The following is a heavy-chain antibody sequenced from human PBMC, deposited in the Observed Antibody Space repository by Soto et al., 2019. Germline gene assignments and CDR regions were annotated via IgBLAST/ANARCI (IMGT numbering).Heavy chain of an antibody. Sequence: PGGSLRLSCAASGFTFSDYYMGWIRQAPGKGLEWVSYISSSGSTIYYADSVKGRFTISRDNAKNSLYLQMNSLRAEDTAVYCCARERYCSGDSCYSDAFDIWGQGTMVTVSS. CDR1: GFTFSDYY. J-gene: IGHJ3*02. CDR3: ARERYCSGDSCYSDAFDI. D-gene: IGHD2-15*01. CDR2: ISSSGSTI. V-gene: IGHV3-11*01.